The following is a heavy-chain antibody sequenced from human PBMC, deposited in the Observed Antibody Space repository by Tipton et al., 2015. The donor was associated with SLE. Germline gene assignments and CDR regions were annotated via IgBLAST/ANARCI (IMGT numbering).Heavy chain of an antibody. D-gene: IGHD3-10*01. CDR3: AKSGVLLWFGAGGTYYFDY. V-gene: IGHV3-23*01. J-gene: IGHJ4*02. Sequence: SLRLSCAASGFTFSSYAMSWVRQAPGKGLEWVSAISGSGGSTYYADSVKGRFTISRDNSKNTLYLQMNSLRAEDTAVYYCAKSGVLLWFGAGGTYYFDYWGQGTLVTVSS. CDR1: GFTFSSYA. CDR2: ISGSGGST.